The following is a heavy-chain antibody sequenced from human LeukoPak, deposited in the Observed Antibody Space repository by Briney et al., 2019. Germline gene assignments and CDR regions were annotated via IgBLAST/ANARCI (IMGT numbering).Heavy chain of an antibody. CDR3: AREAYCGGDCYLDY. CDR1: GYTFTSYG. CDR2: IIAYNGNT. D-gene: IGHD2-21*02. V-gene: IGHV1-18*01. J-gene: IGHJ4*02. Sequence: ASVKVSCKASGYTFTSYGISWVRQAPGQGLEWMGWIIAYNGNTNYAQKLQGRVTMTTDTSTSTAYMELRSLRSDDTAVYYCAREAYCGGDCYLDYWGQGTLVTVSS.